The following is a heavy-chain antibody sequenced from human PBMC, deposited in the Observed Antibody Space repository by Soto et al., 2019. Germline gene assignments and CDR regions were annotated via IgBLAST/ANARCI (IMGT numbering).Heavy chain of an antibody. CDR2: ITNDGSIT. Sequence: EVQLVESGGGLVQPGGSLRLSCAASGFTFSTYWMHWVRQAPGKGLVWVSRITNDGSITNYADSVKGRFTISRDNAKNTLYLQMASLRAEDTAVYYCARGTRVGGFGELQYWGRGTLVTVSS. V-gene: IGHV3-74*01. J-gene: IGHJ4*01. CDR3: ARGTRVGGFGELQY. CDR1: GFTFSTYW. D-gene: IGHD3-10*01.